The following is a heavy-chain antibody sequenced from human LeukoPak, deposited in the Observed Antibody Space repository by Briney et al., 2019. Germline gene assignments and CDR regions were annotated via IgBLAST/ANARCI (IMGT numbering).Heavy chain of an antibody. Sequence: SVTVSCTASGGTFSSYAISWVRQAPGQGLEWMGGIIPIFGTANYAQKFQGRVTITADESTSTAYMELSSLRSEDTAVYYCARDREPTYYYDSSGYPFDYWGQGTLVTVSS. CDR2: IIPIFGTA. CDR1: GGTFSSYA. J-gene: IGHJ4*02. D-gene: IGHD3-22*01. V-gene: IGHV1-69*13. CDR3: ARDREPTYYYDSSGYPFDY.